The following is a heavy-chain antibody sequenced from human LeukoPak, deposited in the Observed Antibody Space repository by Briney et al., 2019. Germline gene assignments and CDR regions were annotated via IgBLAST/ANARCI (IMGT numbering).Heavy chain of an antibody. D-gene: IGHD3-22*01. CDR3: ARDLANYYYDSSGLGLYFDY. J-gene: IGHJ4*02. CDR1: GFTFSSYW. V-gene: IGHV3-7*01. Sequence: PGGSLRLSCAASGFTFSSYWMSWVRQAPGKGLEWVANIKQDGSEKYYVDSVKGRFTISRDNAKNSLYLQMNSLRAEDTAVYYCARDLANYYYDSSGLGLYFDYWGQGTLVTVSS. CDR2: IKQDGSEK.